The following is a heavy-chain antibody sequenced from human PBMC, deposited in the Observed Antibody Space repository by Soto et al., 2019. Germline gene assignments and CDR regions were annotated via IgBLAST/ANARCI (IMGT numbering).Heavy chain of an antibody. CDR2: ISFSGNT. CDR1: GGSISSSPYY. D-gene: IGHD6-19*01. J-gene: IGHJ4*02. CDR3: ARLTVVGRVGDC. Sequence: QLQVQESGPGLVKPSETLSLTCSVSGGSISSSPYYWGWIRQPPGKGLEWIARISFSGNTDYNPSRQSRVTISADTSKNQFSLTLSSVTAADTAVYYCARLTVVGRVGDCWGQGTLVTVSS. V-gene: IGHV4-39*01.